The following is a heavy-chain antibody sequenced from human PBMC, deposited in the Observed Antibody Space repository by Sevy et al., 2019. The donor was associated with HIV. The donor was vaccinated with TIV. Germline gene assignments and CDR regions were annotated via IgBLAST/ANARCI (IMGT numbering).Heavy chain of an antibody. CDR3: ARDLAGEDAFDI. CDR2: IWYDESNK. V-gene: IGHV3-33*01. D-gene: IGHD3-16*01. CDR1: GFTFSNYG. Sequence: GGSLRLSCAASGFTFSNYGMHWVRQAPGKGLEWVAIIWYDESNKHYADSVKGRFTISRDNSDNALYLQMHSLRAEDTAVYYCARDLAGEDAFDIWGQGTMVTVSS. J-gene: IGHJ3*02.